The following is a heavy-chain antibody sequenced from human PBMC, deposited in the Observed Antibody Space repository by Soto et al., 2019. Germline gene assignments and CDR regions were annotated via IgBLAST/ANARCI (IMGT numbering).Heavy chain of an antibody. Sequence: QVQLVQSGAEVKKPGASVKVSCKTSGYIFHNYGISWVRQAPGQGLEWMGWISDYNGNTKYAQKFQGRVTMATDTSTGTAYMEQRSLRSDDTAVYYCAREGYYSGSESYSPPRYYGMDVWGQGTTVTVSS. CDR3: AREGYYSGSESYSPPRYYGMDV. J-gene: IGHJ6*02. D-gene: IGHD3-10*01. CDR2: ISDYNGNT. V-gene: IGHV1-18*01. CDR1: GYIFHNYG.